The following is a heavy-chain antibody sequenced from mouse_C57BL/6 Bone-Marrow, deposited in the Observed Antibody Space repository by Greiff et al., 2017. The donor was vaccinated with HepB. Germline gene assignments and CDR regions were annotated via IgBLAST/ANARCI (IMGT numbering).Heavy chain of an antibody. CDR3: AKATVVYWYFDV. D-gene: IGHD1-1*01. J-gene: IGHJ1*03. Sequence: QVQLQQSGAELVRPGPSVKVSCKASGYAFTNYLIEWVKQRPVQCLEWIGVINPGSGGTNYNEKFKGKATLTADKSSSTAYMQLSSLTSEDSAVYFCAKATVVYWYFDVWGTGTTVTVSS. V-gene: IGHV1-54*01. CDR2: INPGSGGT. CDR1: GYAFTNYL.